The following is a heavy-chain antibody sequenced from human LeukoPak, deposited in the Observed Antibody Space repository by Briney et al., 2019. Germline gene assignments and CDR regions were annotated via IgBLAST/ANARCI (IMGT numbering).Heavy chain of an antibody. CDR1: GFTFSSYG. CDR2: IDGGGGST. D-gene: IGHD3-22*01. V-gene: IGHV3-23*01. CDR3: ARETKDYYDSSGYLPYYYYYMDV. Sequence: GGSLRLSCAASGFTFSSYGMSWVRQAPGKGLEWVSAIDGGGGSTYYADSVKGRFTISRDNAKNSLYLQMNSLRAEDTAVYYCARETKDYYDSSGYLPYYYYYMDVGQRDHGHHLL. J-gene: IGHJ6*03.